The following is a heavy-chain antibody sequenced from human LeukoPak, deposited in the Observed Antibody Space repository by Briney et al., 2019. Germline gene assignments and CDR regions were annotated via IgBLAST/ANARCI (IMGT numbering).Heavy chain of an antibody. D-gene: IGHD6-13*01. CDR1: GFTFSTHW. V-gene: IGHV3-74*01. CDR3: SRDGLAAAADY. CDR2: IKGDGTST. Sequence: GGSLRLSCTVSGFTFSTHWMRWVRQAPGKGLVWVSHIKGDGTSTNYADSVKGRFTISRDNAKNTLFLQMNSLRAEDTAVYYCSRDGLAAAADYWGQGTLVTVSS. J-gene: IGHJ4*02.